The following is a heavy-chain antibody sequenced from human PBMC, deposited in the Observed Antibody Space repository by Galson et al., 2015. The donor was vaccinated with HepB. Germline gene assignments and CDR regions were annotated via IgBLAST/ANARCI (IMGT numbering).Heavy chain of an antibody. D-gene: IGHD5-12*01. CDR3: AAYSGYDLGAAIDY. J-gene: IGHJ4*02. CDR2: IIPTLGIA. CDR1: GDSFSDYS. V-gene: IGHV1-69*02. Sequence: SVKVSCKASGDSFSDYSINWVRQAPGQGLEWMGRIIPTLGIANYAQKFQDRVTFTADKSTNTTYMELSSLKSEDTAVFYCAAYSGYDLGAAIDYWGQGTLVTVSS.